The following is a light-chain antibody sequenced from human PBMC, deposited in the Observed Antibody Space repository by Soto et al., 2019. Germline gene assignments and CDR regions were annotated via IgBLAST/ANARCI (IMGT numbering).Light chain of an antibody. J-gene: IGLJ3*02. V-gene: IGLV1-40*01. CDR3: QSYDSSLSGWV. Sequence: QSVLTQPPSVSGAPGQRVTISCPGSSSNIGAGYDVHWYQQLPGTAPKLLISGNSNRPSGVPDRFSGSKSGTSASLAITGLQAEDEADYYCQSYDSSLSGWVFGGGTQLTVL. CDR1: SSNIGAGYD. CDR2: GNS.